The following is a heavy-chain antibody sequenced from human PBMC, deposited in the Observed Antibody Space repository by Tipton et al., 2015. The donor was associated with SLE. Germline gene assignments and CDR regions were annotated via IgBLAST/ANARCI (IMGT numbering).Heavy chain of an antibody. J-gene: IGHJ4*02. V-gene: IGHV4-34*01. D-gene: IGHD3-10*01. CDR3: ARKRGGFRELKEGYFDY. Sequence: TLSLTCAVYGGSFSGYYWSWIRQPPGKGLEWIGEINHSGSTNYNPSLKSRVTISVDTSKNQFSLKLSPVTAADTAVYYCARKRGGFRELKEGYFDYWGQGTLVTVSS. CDR2: INHSGST. CDR1: GGSFSGYY.